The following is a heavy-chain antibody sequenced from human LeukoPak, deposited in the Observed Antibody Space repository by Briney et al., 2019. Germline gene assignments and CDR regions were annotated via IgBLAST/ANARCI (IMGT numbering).Heavy chain of an antibody. Sequence: GGSLRLSCAASGFTFSSYGMHWVRQAPGKGLEWVAVISNAGTNRYYADSVKGRFTVSRDNSKNTLYLQMNSLRAEDTAVYYCARDLEDSSPFGAFDMWGQGTMVTVSS. CDR3: ARDLEDSSPFGAFDM. V-gene: IGHV3-30*03. D-gene: IGHD3-22*01. J-gene: IGHJ3*02. CDR2: ISNAGTNR. CDR1: GFTFSSYG.